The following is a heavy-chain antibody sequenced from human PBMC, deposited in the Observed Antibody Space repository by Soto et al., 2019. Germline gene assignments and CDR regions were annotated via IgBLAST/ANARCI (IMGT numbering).Heavy chain of an antibody. D-gene: IGHD3-10*01. J-gene: IGHJ4*02. V-gene: IGHV1-18*01. CDR3: ARGPRIYGSGRQDN. CDR1: GYTFTSYG. CDR2: ISAYNGNT. Sequence: QVQLVQSGAEVKKPGASVKVSCRASGYTFTSYGISWVRQAPGQGLEWMGWISAYNGNTNYAQKLQGRVTMTTDTPTSTAYMGRGRLRSDDTAVYYCARGPRIYGSGRQDNWGQGTLVTVSS.